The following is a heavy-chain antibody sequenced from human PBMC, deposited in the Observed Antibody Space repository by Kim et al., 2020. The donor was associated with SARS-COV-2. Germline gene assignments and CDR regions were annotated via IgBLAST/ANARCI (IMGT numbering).Heavy chain of an antibody. D-gene: IGHD3-22*01. CDR2: ISWNSGSI. J-gene: IGHJ4*02. CDR1: GFTFDDYA. CDR3: AKDKPGHYDSSGYYFDYFDY. V-gene: IGHV3-9*01. Sequence: GGSLRLSCAASGFTFDDYAMHWVRQAPGKGLEWVSGISWNSGSIGYADSVKGRFTISRDNAKNSLYLQMNSLRAEDTALYYCAKDKPGHYDSSGYYFDYFDYWGQGTLVTVSS.